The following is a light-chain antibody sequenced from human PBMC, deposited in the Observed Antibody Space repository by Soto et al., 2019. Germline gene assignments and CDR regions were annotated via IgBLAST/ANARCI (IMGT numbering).Light chain of an antibody. CDR1: QSISSY. J-gene: IGKJ1*01. Sequence: DLPMTQSPSSLSASVGDRVTITCRASQSISSYLNWYQQKPGKAPKLLIYAASSLQSGVPSRFSGSESGTDFTLTISSLQPEDFATYYCQQTYSTPWRFGQGTKVKSN. CDR3: QQTYSTPWR. V-gene: IGKV1-39*01. CDR2: AAS.